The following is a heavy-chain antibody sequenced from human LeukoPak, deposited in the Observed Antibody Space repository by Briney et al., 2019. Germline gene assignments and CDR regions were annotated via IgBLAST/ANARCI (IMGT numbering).Heavy chain of an antibody. V-gene: IGHV1-2*02. CDR3: ARDLYGDMAYSSGWYGIDY. Sequence: GASVKVSCKASGYTFTGYYMHWVRQAPGQGLEWMGWINPNSGGTNYAQKFQGRVTMTRDTSISTAYMELSRLRSDDTAVYYCARDLYGDMAYSSGWYGIDYWGQGTLVTVSS. D-gene: IGHD6-19*01. CDR1: GYTFTGYY. CDR2: INPNSGGT. J-gene: IGHJ4*02.